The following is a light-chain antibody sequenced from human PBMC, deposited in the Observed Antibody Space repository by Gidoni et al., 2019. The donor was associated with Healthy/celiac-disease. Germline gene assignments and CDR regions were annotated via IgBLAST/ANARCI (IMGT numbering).Light chain of an antibody. V-gene: IGKV1-39*01. J-gene: IGKJ1*01. CDR3: QQSYSTLWT. CDR2: AAS. Sequence: DIQMTPSPSSLSASVGDRVTITCRASQSISSYLNWYQQKPGKAPKLLIYAASSLQSGVPSRFSGSGSGTDFTLTISSLQPEDCATYYCQQSYSTLWTFXQXTKVXIK. CDR1: QSISSY.